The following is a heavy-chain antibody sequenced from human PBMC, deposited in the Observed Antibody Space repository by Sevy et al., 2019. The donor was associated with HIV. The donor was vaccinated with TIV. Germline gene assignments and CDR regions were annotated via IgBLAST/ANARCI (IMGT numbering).Heavy chain of an antibody. CDR1: GFTFSNAW. V-gene: IGHV3-15*01. CDR3: TTDLRNYYDSSGYYPVFDY. D-gene: IGHD3-22*01. CDR2: IKSKTDGGTT. J-gene: IGHJ4*02. Sequence: GGSLRLSCAASGFTFSNAWMSWVRQAPGKGLEWVGRIKSKTDGGTTDYAAPVKGRFANSRNDSKNTLYQQMNSLKTVDTAVYYCTTDLRNYYDSSGYYPVFDYWGQGTLVTVSS.